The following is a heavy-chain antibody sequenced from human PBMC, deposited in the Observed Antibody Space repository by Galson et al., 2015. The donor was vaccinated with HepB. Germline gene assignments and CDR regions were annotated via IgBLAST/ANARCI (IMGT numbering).Heavy chain of an antibody. CDR1: GFTFSDYY. Sequence: SLRLSCAVSGFTFSDYYMSWIRQAPGKGLEWISYISSGSLYTNYADSVKGRFTISRDNAKNPLYLQISSARAEDTALYYCARVADADYGDHSHFDYWGQGTLVTVSS. D-gene: IGHD4-17*01. J-gene: IGHJ4*02. V-gene: IGHV3-11*06. CDR3: ARVADADYGDHSHFDY. CDR2: ISSGSLYT.